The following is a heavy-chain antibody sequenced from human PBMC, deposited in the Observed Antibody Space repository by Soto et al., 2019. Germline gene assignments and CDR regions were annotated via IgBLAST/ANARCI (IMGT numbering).Heavy chain of an antibody. CDR1: GYTLTELS. Sequence: ASVKVSCKVSGYTLTELSMHWVRQAPGKGLEWMGGFDPEDGETIYAQKFQGRVSMTEDTSTDTAYMELSSLRSEDTAVYYCATYAAEYSSSWYPPFDYRGQRTLVTVSS. J-gene: IGHJ4*02. CDR2: FDPEDGET. D-gene: IGHD6-13*01. V-gene: IGHV1-24*01. CDR3: ATYAAEYSSSWYPPFDY.